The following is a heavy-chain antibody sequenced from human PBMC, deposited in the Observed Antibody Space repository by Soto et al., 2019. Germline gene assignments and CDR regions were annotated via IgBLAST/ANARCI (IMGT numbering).Heavy chain of an antibody. CDR2: ISSSGSPL. Sequence: EVQLVESEGGLVQPGGSLRLSCAASGFTFSSFSMNWVRQAPGKGLEWVSFISSSGSPLYYADSVKGRFTISRDNAKNSLYLQMNSLRDEDTALYYCARVAYSYGRNDFWGQGTLVTVSS. CDR1: GFTFSSFS. J-gene: IGHJ4*02. D-gene: IGHD5-18*01. V-gene: IGHV3-48*02. CDR3: ARVAYSYGRNDF.